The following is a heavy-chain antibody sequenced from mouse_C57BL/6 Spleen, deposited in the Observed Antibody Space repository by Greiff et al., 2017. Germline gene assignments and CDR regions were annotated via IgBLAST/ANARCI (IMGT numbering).Heavy chain of an antibody. CDR2: IDPSDSYT. V-gene: IGHV1-69*01. J-gene: IGHJ2*01. Sequence: QVQLQQPGAELVMPGASVKLSCKASGYTFTSYWMHWVKQRPGQGLEWIGEIDPSDSYTNYNQKFKGKSTLTVDKSSSTAYMQLSSLTSEDSAVYYCARRGLLLHVDYWGQGTTLTVSS. CDR1: GYTFTSYW. D-gene: IGHD2-3*01. CDR3: ARRGLLLHVDY.